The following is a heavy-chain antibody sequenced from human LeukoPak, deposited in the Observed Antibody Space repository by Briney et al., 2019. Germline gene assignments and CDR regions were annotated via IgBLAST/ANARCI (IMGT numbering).Heavy chain of an antibody. CDR1: GYTFTTYG. Sequence: ASVKVSCKASGYTFTTYGISWVRQAPGQGLEWMGWISTYNGDTNYAQKLQGRVTMTADTSTSTTYMELRSLRSEDTAVYYCASTYDSSGYYYGYWGQGTLVTVSS. V-gene: IGHV1-18*01. CDR2: ISTYNGDT. J-gene: IGHJ4*02. CDR3: ASTYDSSGYYYGY. D-gene: IGHD3-22*01.